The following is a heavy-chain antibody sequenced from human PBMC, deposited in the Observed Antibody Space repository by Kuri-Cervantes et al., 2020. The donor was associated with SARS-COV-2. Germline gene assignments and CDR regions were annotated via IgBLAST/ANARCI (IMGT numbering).Heavy chain of an antibody. CDR3: ARIPGYSSGWLAFDI. CDR1: GFTVSSNY. Sequence: GESLKISCAASGFTVSSNYMSWVRQAPGKGLEWVANIKQDGSEKYYVDSVKGRFTISRDNAKNSLYLQMNSLRAEDTAVYYCARIPGYSSGWLAFDIWGQGTMVTVSS. V-gene: IGHV3-7*04. J-gene: IGHJ3*02. D-gene: IGHD6-19*01. CDR2: IKQDGSEK.